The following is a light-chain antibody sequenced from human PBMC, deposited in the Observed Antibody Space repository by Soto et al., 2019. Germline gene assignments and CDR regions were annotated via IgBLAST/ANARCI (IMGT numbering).Light chain of an antibody. V-gene: IGKV1-12*01. CDR2: EAS. CDR1: QDIGTW. CDR3: QQADSFPFT. J-gene: IGKJ3*01. Sequence: DIQLTQSPSSVSASVGDRVPITCRASQDIGTWLAWYQQKPGKAPKLLIYEASSLQSGVPSRFSCAGSETDFNLTITCLQPEDCATYQCQQADSFPFTFGPGTKGDFK.